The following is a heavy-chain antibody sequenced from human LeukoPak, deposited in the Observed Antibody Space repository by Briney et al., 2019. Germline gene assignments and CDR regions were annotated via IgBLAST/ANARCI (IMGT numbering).Heavy chain of an antibody. J-gene: IGHJ4*02. Sequence: GGSLRLSCAASEFTFSSHVVNWVRQAPGKGLEWVSGISGSGGGTYYADSVKGRFTISRDNSKNTLYLQMNSLRAEDTALYYCAKDRAYCGGDCYSPLDYWGQGTLVTVSS. CDR1: EFTFSSHV. CDR2: ISGSGGGT. V-gene: IGHV3-23*01. D-gene: IGHD2-21*02. CDR3: AKDRAYCGGDCYSPLDY.